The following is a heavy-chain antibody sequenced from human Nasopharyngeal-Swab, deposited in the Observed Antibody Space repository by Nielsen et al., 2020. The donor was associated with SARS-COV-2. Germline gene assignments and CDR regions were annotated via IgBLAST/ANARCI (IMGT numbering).Heavy chain of an antibody. J-gene: IGHJ4*02. Sequence: GGSLRLSCVASGFTYSTYAMSWVRQAPGKGLEWVSGISGSGGNTYYADSVKGRFTISRDNSMETLYLQMNSLRVEDTAVYYCAKGVGYGDTGCFDEWGQGTLVTASS. CDR1: GFTYSTYA. CDR3: AKGVGYGDTGCFDE. V-gene: IGHV3-23*01. CDR2: ISGSGGNT. D-gene: IGHD4-17*01.